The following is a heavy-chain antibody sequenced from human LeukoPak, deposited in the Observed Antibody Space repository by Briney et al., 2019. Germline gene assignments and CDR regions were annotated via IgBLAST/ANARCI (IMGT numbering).Heavy chain of an antibody. Sequence: PGGSLRLSCAASGFTFSSYSMNWVRQAPGKGLEWVSSISSSSSYIYYADSVKGRFTISRDNAKNTLYLQMNSLRAEDTAVYYCAKDGADFLGAGGAHFDYWGQGTLVTVSS. D-gene: IGHD3-3*01. CDR3: AKDGADFLGAGGAHFDY. CDR2: ISSSSSYI. CDR1: GFTFSSYS. J-gene: IGHJ4*02. V-gene: IGHV3-21*01.